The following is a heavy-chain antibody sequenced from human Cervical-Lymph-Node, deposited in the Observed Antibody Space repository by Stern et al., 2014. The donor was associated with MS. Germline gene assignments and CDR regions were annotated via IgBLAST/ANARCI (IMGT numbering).Heavy chain of an antibody. CDR1: GGTFSSHA. D-gene: IGHD3-3*01. V-gene: IGHV1-69*01. CDR3: ARDSDYTGTSGLQPFVH. CDR2: IIPAFGTA. J-gene: IGHJ4*02. Sequence: QVQLVESGAELKTPGSSVRVSCKASGGTFSSHAINWVRQAPGQGLEWMGGIIPAFGTAIYSQKFQGRVTITADESTSTAYMAVRELRSDDTAVYYCARDSDYTGTSGLQPFVHWGQGSLISVSS.